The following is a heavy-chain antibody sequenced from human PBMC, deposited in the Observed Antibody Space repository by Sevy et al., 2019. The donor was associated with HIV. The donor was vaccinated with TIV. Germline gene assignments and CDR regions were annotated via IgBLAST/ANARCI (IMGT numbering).Heavy chain of an antibody. J-gene: IGHJ4*02. CDR2: MKEDGSEK. CDR1: GFTFSSYW. CDR3: VREGLGGFSYSLDC. Sequence: GGSLRLSCAASGFTFSSYWMSWVRQAPGKGLEWVATMKEDGSEKSYVYSVKDRFTISRDNAKNSLYLQMNSLRVDDTALYYCVREGLGGFSYSLDCWGQGTLVTVSS. V-gene: IGHV3-7*01. D-gene: IGHD5-18*01.